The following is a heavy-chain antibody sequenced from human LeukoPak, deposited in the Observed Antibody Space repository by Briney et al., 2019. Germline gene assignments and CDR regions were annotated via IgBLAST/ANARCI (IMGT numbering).Heavy chain of an antibody. Sequence: SETLSLTCTVSGGSTSSSSYYWGWIRQPPGKGLEWIGSIYYSGSTYYNPSLKSRVTISVDTSKNQFSLKLSSVTAADTAVYYCARHAITMVQGEIDYWGQGTLVTVPS. J-gene: IGHJ4*02. V-gene: IGHV4-39*01. CDR3: ARHAITMVQGEIDY. CDR1: GGSTSSSSYY. D-gene: IGHD3-10*01. CDR2: IYYSGST.